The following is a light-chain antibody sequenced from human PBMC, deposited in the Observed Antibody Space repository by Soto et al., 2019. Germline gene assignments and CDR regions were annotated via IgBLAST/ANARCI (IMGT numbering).Light chain of an antibody. CDR2: DAS. CDR3: QNYNSYSRT. Sequence: DIQMTQSPSTLSASVGDRVTITCRASQSISSWLAWYQQKPGKAPKLLIYDASSLESGVPSRFSGSGSGTEFTHTVSRLRADDFATNYGQNYNSYSRTFGQGTKVDIK. V-gene: IGKV1-5*01. CDR1: QSISSW. J-gene: IGKJ1*01.